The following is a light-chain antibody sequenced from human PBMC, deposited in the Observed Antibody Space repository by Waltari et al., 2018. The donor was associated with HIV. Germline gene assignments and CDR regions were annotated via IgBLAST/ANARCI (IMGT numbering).Light chain of an antibody. V-gene: IGLV1-44*01. CDR3: AAWDDSLDGWV. CDR2: SNS. J-gene: IGLJ3*02. Sequence: QSVLTQPPSASGTPGQSVTISCSGSSYNLGSNTVNWYQQFPGTAPKLLLYSNSQRPSGVPDRFSGSKSGTSASLAISGLQSEDEAVYYCAAWDDSLDGWVFGGGTNLTVL. CDR1: SYNLGSNT.